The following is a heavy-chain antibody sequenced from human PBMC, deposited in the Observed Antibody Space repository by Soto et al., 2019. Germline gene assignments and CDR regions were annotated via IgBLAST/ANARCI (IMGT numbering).Heavy chain of an antibody. CDR1: GYTFINYH. J-gene: IGHJ4*02. D-gene: IGHD5-12*01. CDR2: INTYNGMT. V-gene: IGHV1-18*01. Sequence: QVQLVQSGGEVKKPGASVTVSCKASGYTFINYHITWVRQAPGQGLEWMAWINTYNGMTDYAQRYQGRVTMTRDTSTSTAYMELRNLVSDATAVYFCAKSPRGEMATDWGQGTLVTASS. CDR3: AKSPRGEMATD.